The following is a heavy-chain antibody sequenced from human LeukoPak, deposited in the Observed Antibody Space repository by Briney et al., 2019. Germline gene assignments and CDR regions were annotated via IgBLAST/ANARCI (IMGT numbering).Heavy chain of an antibody. Sequence: GRSLRLSCAASGFTFSTYSMHWVRQAPGKGLEWVAVISYDGNNKYYADSVKGRFTISRDNSKNTLYLQINSLRTEDTAMYYCARDQVGDWGQRTLVTVSS. J-gene: IGHJ4*02. D-gene: IGHD3-10*01. V-gene: IGHV3-30*03. CDR2: ISYDGNNK. CDR3: ARDQVGD. CDR1: GFTFSTYS.